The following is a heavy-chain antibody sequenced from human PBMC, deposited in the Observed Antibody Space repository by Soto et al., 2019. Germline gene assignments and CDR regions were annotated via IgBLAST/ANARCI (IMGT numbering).Heavy chain of an antibody. V-gene: IGHV3-7*03. CDR3: ARDGFLFSGSYLPSRFDY. Sequence: DVQLVESGGGWVQPGRSLRLSCAASGLIFSDYWMSWVRQAPGKGLEWVGNIKQETSEAHYANSVKGRLTITSDNIKNFLFLQMRDLRADVTTSYYCARDGFLFSGSYLPSRFDYWGLVAFGTDS. CDR1: GLIFSDYW. CDR2: IKQETSEA. D-gene: IGHD3-10*01. J-gene: IGHJ4*02.